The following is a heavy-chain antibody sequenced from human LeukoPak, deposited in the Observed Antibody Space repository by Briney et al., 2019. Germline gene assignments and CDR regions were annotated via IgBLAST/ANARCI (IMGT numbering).Heavy chain of an antibody. J-gene: IGHJ5*02. Sequence: PSETLSLTCTVSGGSISSGGYYWSWIRQPPGKGLEWIGYIYHSGSTCYNPSLKSRVTISVDRSKNQFSLKLSSVTAADTAVYYCARLYQLSGHWFDPRGQGTLVTVSS. CDR3: ARLYQLSGHWFDP. CDR1: GGSISSGGYY. CDR2: IYHSGST. D-gene: IGHD2-2*01. V-gene: IGHV4-30-2*01.